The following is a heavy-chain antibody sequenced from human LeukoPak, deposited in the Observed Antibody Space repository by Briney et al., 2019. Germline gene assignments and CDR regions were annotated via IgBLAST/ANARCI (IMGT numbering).Heavy chain of an antibody. D-gene: IGHD3-3*01. CDR1: GGSFSGYY. V-gene: IGHV4-34*01. J-gene: IGHJ4*02. CDR2: IYHSGST. CDR3: ARLSLKVLEWSPTKGKETHYFDY. Sequence: SETLSLTCAVYGGSFSGYYWSWIRQPPGKGLEWIGEIYHSGSTNYNPSLKSRVTISVDTSKNQFSLKLSSVTAADTAVYYCARLSLKVLEWSPTKGKETHYFDYWGQGTLVTVSS.